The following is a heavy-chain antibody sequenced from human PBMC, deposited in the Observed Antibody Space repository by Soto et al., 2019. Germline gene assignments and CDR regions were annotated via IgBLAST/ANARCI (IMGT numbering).Heavy chain of an antibody. V-gene: IGHV1-46*01. CDR3: ARGGGTLHS. CDR1: GYTFITYA. CDR2: ISPRDGST. J-gene: IGHJ4*02. Sequence: QVQLVQSGAEVKKSGASVKVSCKASGYTFITYALYWVRQAPGQGLEWMGIISPRDGSTTYAPKFQGRVTMTRDTSKGKLYMELSSLTSDDTAVYYCARGGGTLHSWGQGTLSTVSS.